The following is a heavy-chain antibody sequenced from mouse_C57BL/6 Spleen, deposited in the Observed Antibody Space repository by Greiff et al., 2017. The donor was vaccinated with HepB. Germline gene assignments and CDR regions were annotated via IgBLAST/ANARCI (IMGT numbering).Heavy chain of an antibody. Sequence: QVQLQQPGAELVKPGASVKMSCKASGYTFTSYWITWVKQRPGQGLEWIGDIYPGSGSTNYNEKFKSKATLTVDTSSSTAYMQLSRLTSEDSAVYYCARYDYDPWYFDVWGTGTTVTVSS. CDR1: GYTFTSYW. D-gene: IGHD2-4*01. V-gene: IGHV1-55*01. CDR3: ARYDYDPWYFDV. J-gene: IGHJ1*03. CDR2: IYPGSGST.